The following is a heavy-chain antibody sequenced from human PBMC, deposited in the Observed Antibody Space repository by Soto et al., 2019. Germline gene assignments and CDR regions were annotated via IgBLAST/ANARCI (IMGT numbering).Heavy chain of an antibody. CDR3: AREVDTSYQYGLAV. D-gene: IGHD5-18*01. CDR2: IWYDGSNK. J-gene: IGHJ6*02. CDR1: GFTFSTYG. Sequence: GGSLRLSCAASGFTFSTYGMHWVRQAPGKGLEWVAVIWYDGSNKYYADSVKGRFTISRDNSKNTLYLQMNSLRAEDTAVYYCAREVDTSYQYGLAVWGQGTTVTVSS. V-gene: IGHV3-33*01.